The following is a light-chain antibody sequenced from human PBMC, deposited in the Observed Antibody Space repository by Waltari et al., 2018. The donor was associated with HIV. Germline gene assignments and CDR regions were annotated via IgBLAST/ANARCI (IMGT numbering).Light chain of an antibody. CDR3: SSFTTSGTWV. J-gene: IGLJ3*02. V-gene: IGLV2-18*02. CDR2: EVS. Sequence: QSALTQPPSVSGSPGQSLAISCTGTSSNVGRYARVSWYHQSPGTSPKLIVYEVSNRPSGVPGRFSGSKSGNTASLTISGLQPEDEADYYCSSFTTSGTWVFGGGTKLTVL. CDR1: SSNVGRYAR.